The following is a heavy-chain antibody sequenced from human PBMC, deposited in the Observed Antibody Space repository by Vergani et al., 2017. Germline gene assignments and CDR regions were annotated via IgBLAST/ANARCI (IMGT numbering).Heavy chain of an antibody. D-gene: IGHD3-3*01. J-gene: IGHJ4*02. CDR2: IYPGDSDT. CDR1: RYSFTSYW. Sequence: EVQLVQSGAEVKKPGESLKISCKGSRYSFTSYWIGWVRQMPGKGLEWMGIIYPGDSDTRYSPSFQGQVTISADKSISTAYLQWSSLKASDTAMYYCARIYDFWSGYEYYFDYWGQGTLVTVSS. CDR3: ARIYDFWSGYEYYFDY. V-gene: IGHV5-51*03.